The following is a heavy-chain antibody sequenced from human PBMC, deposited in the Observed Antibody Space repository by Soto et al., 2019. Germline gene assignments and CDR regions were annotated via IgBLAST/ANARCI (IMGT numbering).Heavy chain of an antibody. Sequence: QVQLMQSGAEVKKPGASVKVSCKASGDTFTDYYIHWVRQAPGQGLEWMGTFNPSGGHTTYAQQFLRRVTMTRDTSTRTLYMELTSLTSDDTAVYYCARGGHVVVVTAALDYWGQGTLVTVSS. V-gene: IGHV1-46*01. J-gene: IGHJ4*02. D-gene: IGHD2-21*02. CDR3: ARGGHVVVVTAALDY. CDR1: GDTFTDYY. CDR2: FNPSGGHT.